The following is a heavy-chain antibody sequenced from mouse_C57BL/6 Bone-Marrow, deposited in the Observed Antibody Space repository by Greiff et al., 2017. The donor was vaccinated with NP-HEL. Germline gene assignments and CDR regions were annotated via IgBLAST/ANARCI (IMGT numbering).Heavy chain of an antibody. J-gene: IGHJ3*01. Sequence: EVQLQQSGAELVRPGASVKLSCTASGFNITDYYMHWVKQRPEQGLEWIGRIDPEDGDTEYAPKFQGKATMTADTSSNTAYLQRSSLTSEDTSVYYCTRSTMPGAWFAYWGQGTLVTVSA. CDR2: IDPEDGDT. CDR3: TRSTMPGAWFAY. D-gene: IGHD2-1*01. CDR1: GFNITDYY. V-gene: IGHV14-1*01.